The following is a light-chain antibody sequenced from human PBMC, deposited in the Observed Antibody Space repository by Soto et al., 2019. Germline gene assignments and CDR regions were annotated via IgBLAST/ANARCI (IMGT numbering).Light chain of an antibody. CDR1: SSDVGGYNY. CDR2: EVS. Sequence: QSALTQPPSASGSPGQSVTISCTGTSSDVGGYNYISWYQQHPGKAPKLMIYEVSKRPSGVPDRFSGSKSGTSASLAISGLQPEDEADYCCAAWDDSLNEYVFGDGTKLTVL. CDR3: AAWDDSLNEYV. J-gene: IGLJ1*01. V-gene: IGLV2-8*01.